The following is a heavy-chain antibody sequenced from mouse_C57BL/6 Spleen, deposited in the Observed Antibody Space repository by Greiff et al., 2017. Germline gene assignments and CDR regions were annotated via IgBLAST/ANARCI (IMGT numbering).Heavy chain of an antibody. Sequence: EVMLVESGGGLVKPGGSLKLSCAASGFTFSSYAMSWVRQTPEKRLEWVATISDGGSYTYYPDNVKGRFTISRDNAKNNLYLQMSHLKSEDTAMYYCARETYDYGFDYWGQGTTLTVSS. CDR3: ARETYDYGFDY. CDR1: GFTFSSYA. CDR2: ISDGGSYT. J-gene: IGHJ2*01. D-gene: IGHD2-4*01. V-gene: IGHV5-4*01.